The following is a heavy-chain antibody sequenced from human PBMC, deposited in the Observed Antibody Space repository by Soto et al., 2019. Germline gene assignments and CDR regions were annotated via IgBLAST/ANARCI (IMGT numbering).Heavy chain of an antibody. D-gene: IGHD2-15*01. CDR3: ARTQRGTGYSPGGFDV. J-gene: IGHJ3*01. Sequence: QVTLKESGPVLVNPTETLTLTCSLSGFSLTNDKMGVSWIRQPPGKALEWLAHIFSNGVKSYTTSLKKRLAVSKDTSKTQVVLTLSDMDPSDTGTYYCARTQRGTGYSPGGFDVWGQGTVITVSS. CDR1: GFSLTNDKMG. CDR2: IFSNGVK. V-gene: IGHV2-26*02.